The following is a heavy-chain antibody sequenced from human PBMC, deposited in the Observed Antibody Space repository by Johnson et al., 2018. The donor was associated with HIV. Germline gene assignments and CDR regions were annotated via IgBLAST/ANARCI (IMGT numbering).Heavy chain of an antibody. Sequence: VQLVESGGGVVQPGRSLRLSCAASGFTFSIYAMHWVRQAPGKGLEWVAVISYDGSSKYYAESLKGRISISRDNSMNTLYLQMNSLRAEDTAVYYCATFGYTSGWIVTDDAFDIWGQGTMVTVSS. CDR3: ATFGYTSGWIVTDDAFDI. V-gene: IGHV3-30-3*01. CDR2: ISYDGSSK. CDR1: GFTFSIYA. D-gene: IGHD6-19*01. J-gene: IGHJ3*02.